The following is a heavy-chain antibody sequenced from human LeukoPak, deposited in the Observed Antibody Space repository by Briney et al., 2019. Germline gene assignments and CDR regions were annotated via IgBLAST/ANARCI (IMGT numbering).Heavy chain of an antibody. D-gene: IGHD2-15*01. CDR2: ISAYNGNT. V-gene: IGHV1-18*01. CDR3: ARDCSGGSCPADF. J-gene: IGHJ4*02. CDR1: GYTFTSYG. Sequence: ASVKVSCKASGYTFTSYGISRVRQAPGQELEWMGWISAYNGNTNYAQKLQGRVTMTTDTSTSTDYMELRSLRSDDTAVYYCARDCSGGSCPADFWGQGTLVTVSS.